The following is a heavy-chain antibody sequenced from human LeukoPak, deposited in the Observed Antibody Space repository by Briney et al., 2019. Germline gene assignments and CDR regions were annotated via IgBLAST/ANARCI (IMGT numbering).Heavy chain of an antibody. CDR2: INHSGST. Sequence: SETLSLTCAVYGGSFSGYYWSWIRQPPGKGLEWIGEINHSGSTNYNPSLKSRVTISVDTSKNQFSLKPSSVTAADTAVYYCARGRYSITARHFDYWGQGTLVTVSS. V-gene: IGHV4-34*01. CDR1: GGSFSGYY. J-gene: IGHJ4*02. D-gene: IGHD6-6*01. CDR3: ARGRYSITARHFDY.